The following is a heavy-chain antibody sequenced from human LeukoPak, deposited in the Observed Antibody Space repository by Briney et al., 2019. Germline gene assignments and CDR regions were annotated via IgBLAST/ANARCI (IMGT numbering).Heavy chain of an antibody. Sequence: PGGSLRLSCAASGFTFSNYWMNWVRQAPGEGLEWVANIKQDGSEKYYVDSVKGRSTISRDNAKNSLYLQMNSLRAEDTAVCYCARGRGFDYWGQGTLVTVSS. CDR3: ARGRGFDY. CDR1: GFTFSNYW. CDR2: IKQDGSEK. V-gene: IGHV3-7*03. D-gene: IGHD3-10*01. J-gene: IGHJ4*02.